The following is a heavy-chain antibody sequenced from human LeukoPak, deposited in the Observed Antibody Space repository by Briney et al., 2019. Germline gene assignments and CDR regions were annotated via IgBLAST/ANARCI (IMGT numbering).Heavy chain of an antibody. D-gene: IGHD3-16*01. Sequence: PSETLSLTCTVSGYSISSGYYWGWIRQPPGKGLEWIGSIYHSGSTYYNPSLKSRVTISVDTSKNQFSLKLSSVTAADTAVYYCARDRRGLDYYYYMDVWGKGTTVTVSS. CDR1: GYSISSGYY. V-gene: IGHV4-38-2*02. J-gene: IGHJ6*03. CDR3: ARDRRGLDYYYYMDV. CDR2: IYHSGST.